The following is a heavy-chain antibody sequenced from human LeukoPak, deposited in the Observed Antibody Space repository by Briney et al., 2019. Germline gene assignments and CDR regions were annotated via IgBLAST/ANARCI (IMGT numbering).Heavy chain of an antibody. CDR2: ISGSGDST. CDR3: AKGGITSPGLSN. Sequence: GGSLRLSCAASGFMFNSYWMTWVRQAPGKGLEWVSAISGSGDSTYHADSVKGRFTISRDNSKNTLYVQMNSLRVDDTAVYYCAKGGITSPGLSNWGQGTLVTVSS. CDR1: GFMFNSYW. D-gene: IGHD1-14*01. V-gene: IGHV3-23*01. J-gene: IGHJ4*02.